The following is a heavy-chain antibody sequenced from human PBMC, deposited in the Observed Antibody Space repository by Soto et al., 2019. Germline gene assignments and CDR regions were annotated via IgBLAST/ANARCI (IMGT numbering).Heavy chain of an antibody. CDR2: IFYNGDT. CDR3: AREGRLQSLDY. J-gene: IGHJ4*02. CDR1: GCSISNPDYY. Sequence: SDTLCLTCTVSGCSISNPDYYLNWIRQPPGRGLEWIGSIFYNGDTSYNPSLKSRLNISVDTSKNQFSLSLRSVTASDTAVYFCAREGRLQSLDYWGQGTVVTVSS. D-gene: IGHD4-4*01. V-gene: IGHV4-30-4*02.